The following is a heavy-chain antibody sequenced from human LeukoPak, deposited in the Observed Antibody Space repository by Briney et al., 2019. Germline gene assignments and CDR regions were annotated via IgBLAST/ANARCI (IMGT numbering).Heavy chain of an antibody. CDR3: TRDPDMDV. CDR2: ISSGSSFM. CDR1: GFTFSSYS. V-gene: IGHV3-21*01. J-gene: IGHJ6*03. Sequence: GESLRLSCAASGFTFSSYSMTWVRQAPGKGLEWVSSISSGSSFMYYADSGKGRFTISRDNAKNSVFLQMNSLRAEDTAGYYCTRDPDMDVWGKGTTVTVSS.